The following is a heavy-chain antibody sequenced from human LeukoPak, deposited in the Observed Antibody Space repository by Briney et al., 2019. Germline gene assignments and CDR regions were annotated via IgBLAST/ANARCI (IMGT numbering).Heavy chain of an antibody. J-gene: IGHJ6*02. CDR2: ISAYNGNT. V-gene: IGHV1-18*01. CDR3: ARIETGGGGISRFGVVGTYYYAMDV. CDR1: GYTFTSYG. D-gene: IGHD3-3*01. Sequence: ASVKVSCKASGYTFTSYGISWVRQAPGQGLEWMGWISAYNGNTNYAQKLQGRVTMTTDTSTRTAYMELRSLRSDDTAVYYCARIETGGGGISRFGVVGTYYYAMDVWGQGTTVTVSS.